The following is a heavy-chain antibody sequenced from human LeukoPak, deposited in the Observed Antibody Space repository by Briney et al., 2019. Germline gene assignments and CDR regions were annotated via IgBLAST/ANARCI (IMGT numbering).Heavy chain of an antibody. D-gene: IGHD3-22*01. V-gene: IGHV4-4*02. Sequence: SETLSLTCAVSGGSISSSNWWSWVRQPPGKGLEWIAEIYHSGSTNYNPSLKSRVTISVDKSKNQFSLKLSSVTAADTAVYYCARDLNYYYSSLPYFDLLGRGTLVTVSS. CDR2: IYHSGST. CDR3: ARDLNYYYSSLPYFDL. CDR1: GGSISSSNW. J-gene: IGHJ2*01.